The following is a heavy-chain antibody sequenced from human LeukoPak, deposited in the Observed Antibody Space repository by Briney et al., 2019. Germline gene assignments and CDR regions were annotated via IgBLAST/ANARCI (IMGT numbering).Heavy chain of an antibody. CDR3: ARDLRAAAGTNY. CDR2: ISSSGSTI. Sequence: PGGSLRLSCAASGFTFSDYYMSWIRQAPGKGLEWVSYISSSGSTIYYADSVKGRFTVYRDNAKNSLYLQMNSLRAEDTAVYYCARDLRAAAGTNYWGQGTLVTVSS. V-gene: IGHV3-11*04. CDR1: GFTFSDYY. D-gene: IGHD6-13*01. J-gene: IGHJ4*02.